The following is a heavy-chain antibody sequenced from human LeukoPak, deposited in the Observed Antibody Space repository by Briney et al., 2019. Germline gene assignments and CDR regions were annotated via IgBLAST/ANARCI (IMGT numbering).Heavy chain of an antibody. CDR2: INHSGST. D-gene: IGHD2-15*01. J-gene: IGHJ4*02. CDR3: ARSSRSCSGSSCFPLDY. CDR1: GGSFSDYH. V-gene: IGHV4-34*01. Sequence: PSETLSLTCAVYGGSFSDYHWSWTRQPPGKGLEWIGEINHSGSTTYNPSLKSRVTISIDTSKNQFSLKLSSVTAADTAVYYCARSSRSCSGSSCFPLDYWGQGTLVTVSS.